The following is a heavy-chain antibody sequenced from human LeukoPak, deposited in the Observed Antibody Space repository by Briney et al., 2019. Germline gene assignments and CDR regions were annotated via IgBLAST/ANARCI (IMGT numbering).Heavy chain of an antibody. D-gene: IGHD3-10*01. Sequence: GGSLRLSCAASGFTVSSNYMSWVRQAPGKGLEWVSAISGSGGSTYYADSVKGRFTISRDNSKNTLYLQMNSLRAEDTAVYYCAKVGAEGVRGVVDYWGQGTLVTVSS. V-gene: IGHV3-23*01. CDR1: GFTVSSNY. CDR2: ISGSGGST. CDR3: AKVGAEGVRGVVDY. J-gene: IGHJ4*02.